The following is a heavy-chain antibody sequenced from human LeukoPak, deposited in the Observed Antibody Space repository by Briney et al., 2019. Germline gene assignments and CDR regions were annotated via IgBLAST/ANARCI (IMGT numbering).Heavy chain of an antibody. Sequence: SQTLSLTCAISGDSVSSNSAAWNWIRQSPSSGLEWLGRTYYRSKWYNDYAVSVKSRITINPDTSKNQFSLQLNSVTPEDTAVYYCARLQQLVRWPYYYYGMDVWGQGTTVTVSS. D-gene: IGHD6-13*01. V-gene: IGHV6-1*01. J-gene: IGHJ6*02. CDR2: TYYRSKWYN. CDR3: ARLQQLVRWPYYYYGMDV. CDR1: GDSVSSNSAA.